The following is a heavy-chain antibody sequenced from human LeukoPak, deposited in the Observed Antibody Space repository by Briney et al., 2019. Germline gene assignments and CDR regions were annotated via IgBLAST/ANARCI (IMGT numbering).Heavy chain of an antibody. V-gene: IGHV4-34*01. J-gene: IGHJ4*02. D-gene: IGHD5/OR15-5a*01. CDR2: INHSGST. Sequence: PSETLSLTCAVYGGSFSGYYWSWIRQPPGKGLEWIGEINHSGSTNYNPSLKSRVTISVDTSKNQFSLKLSSVTAADTAVYYCARGSSLRGAYFDYWGQGTLVTVSS. CDR3: ARGSSLRGAYFDY. CDR1: GGSFSGYY.